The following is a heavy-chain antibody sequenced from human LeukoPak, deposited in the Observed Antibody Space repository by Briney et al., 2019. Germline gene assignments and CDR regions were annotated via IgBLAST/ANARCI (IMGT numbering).Heavy chain of an antibody. CDR1: GGSISSSSYY. CDR2: IYYSGST. J-gene: IGHJ5*02. CDR3: ARETVGHHCSSTSCYFSGWLGVGSLAETKGIRTYNWFDP. V-gene: IGHV4-39*07. Sequence: PSETLSLTCTVSGGSISSSSYYWGWIRQPPGKGLEWIGSIYYSGSTYYNPSLKSRVTISVDTSKNQFSLRLSSVTAADTAVYYCARETVGHHCSSTSCYFSGWLGVGSLAETKGIRTYNWFDPWGQGTLVTVSS. D-gene: IGHD2-2*01.